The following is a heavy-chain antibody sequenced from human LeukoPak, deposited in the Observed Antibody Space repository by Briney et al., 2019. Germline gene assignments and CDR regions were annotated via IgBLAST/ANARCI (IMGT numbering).Heavy chain of an antibody. D-gene: IGHD3-10*01. Sequence: PGGSLRLSCAAPGFTFSNAWMSWVRQAPGKGLEWVGRVKSKADGGTTDYAAPVKGRFTISRDDSQNTLYLQMDSLKTEDTAVYYCTTTPGRDYWGQGTLVTVSS. V-gene: IGHV3-15*01. CDR1: GFTFSNAW. J-gene: IGHJ4*02. CDR3: TTTPGRDY. CDR2: VKSKADGGTT.